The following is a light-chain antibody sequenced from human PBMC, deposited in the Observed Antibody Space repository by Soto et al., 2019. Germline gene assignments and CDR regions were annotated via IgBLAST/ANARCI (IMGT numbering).Light chain of an antibody. V-gene: IGLV2-14*01. J-gene: IGLJ1*01. Sequence: QSAMTQPASVSGSPGQSITFSCTGTSSGVGGYDYVSWYQHHPGKAPKLIIFEVSDRPSGVSNRFSGSKSGNTASLTISGLQLEDEADYYCTSYATSSPYVFGTGTKLTVL. CDR2: EVS. CDR1: SSGVGGYDY. CDR3: TSYATSSPYV.